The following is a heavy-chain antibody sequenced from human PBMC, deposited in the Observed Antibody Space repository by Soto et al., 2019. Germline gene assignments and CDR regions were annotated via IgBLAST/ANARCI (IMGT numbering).Heavy chain of an antibody. D-gene: IGHD3-3*01. CDR2: ISISGRTI. CDR1: GFTFTDYF. CDR3: ARVRDDAFDI. J-gene: IGHJ3*02. Sequence: QVQLVESGGGLVKPGGSLRLSCAASGFTFTDYFMTWIRQAPGKGLGWLSYISISGRTIYYADSVKGRFTISRDNAKKSLYLQMNSLRAEDTAVYYCARVRDDAFDIWGQGTMVTVSS. V-gene: IGHV3-11*01.